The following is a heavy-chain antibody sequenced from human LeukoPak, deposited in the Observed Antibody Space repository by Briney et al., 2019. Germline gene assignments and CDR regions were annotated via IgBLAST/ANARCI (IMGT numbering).Heavy chain of an antibody. CDR2: VSPYNGNT. J-gene: IGHJ6*03. Sequence: GASVKVSCKTSGYTFTDYDITWVRQAPGQGLEWMGRVSPYNGNTYYSQRFQDRVTITKDTSTGTAYMDLRNLRTDDTAMYYCARGPYSSSWYLGYYYYYMDVWGKGTTVTVSS. CDR1: GYTFTDYD. CDR3: ARGPYSSSWYLGYYYYYMDV. D-gene: IGHD6-13*01. V-gene: IGHV1-18*01.